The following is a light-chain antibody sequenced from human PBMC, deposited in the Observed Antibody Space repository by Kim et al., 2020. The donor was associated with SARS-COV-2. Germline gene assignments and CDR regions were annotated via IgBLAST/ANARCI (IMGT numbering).Light chain of an antibody. J-gene: IGLJ2*01. CDR3: NSRDSSGNHLL. V-gene: IGLV3-19*01. CDR1: SLRSYY. Sequence: SSELTQDPAVSVAWGQTVRITCQGDSLRSYYASWYQQKPGQAPVLVIYGKNNRPSGIPDRFSGSSSGNTASLTITGAQAEDEADYYCNSRDSSGNHLLFG. CDR2: GKN.